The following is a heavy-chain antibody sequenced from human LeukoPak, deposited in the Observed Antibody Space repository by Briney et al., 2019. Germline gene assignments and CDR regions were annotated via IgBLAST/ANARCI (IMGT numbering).Heavy chain of an antibody. CDR1: GYTFTDYY. Sequence: ASVTVSCKASGYTFTDYYLHWVRQAPGQGLEWMGWIYPATGATEYSRRFQGRVTMTRATSISTAYMELTGLTSDDTAVYYCASVTYSSPSSWDYWGQGTLVSVSS. CDR2: IYPATGAT. D-gene: IGHD1-26*01. CDR3: ASVTYSSPSSWDY. V-gene: IGHV1-2*02. J-gene: IGHJ4*02.